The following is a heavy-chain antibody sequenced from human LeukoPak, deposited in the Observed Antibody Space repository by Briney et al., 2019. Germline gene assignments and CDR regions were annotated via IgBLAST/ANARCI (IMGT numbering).Heavy chain of an antibody. CDR3: AKGVLGYCSGGSCYFDDAFDI. D-gene: IGHD2-15*01. CDR2: ISGSGGST. V-gene: IGHV3-23*01. J-gene: IGHJ3*02. Sequence: PGGSLRLSCAASGFTFSSYAMSWVRQAPGKGLEWVSAISGSGGSTYYADSVKGRFTISRDNSKNTLYLQMNSLRAEDTAVYYCAKGVLGYCSGGSCYFDDAFDIWGQGTMVTVSS. CDR1: GFTFSSYA.